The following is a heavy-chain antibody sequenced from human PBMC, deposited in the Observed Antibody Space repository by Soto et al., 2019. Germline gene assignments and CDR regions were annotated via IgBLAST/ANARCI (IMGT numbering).Heavy chain of an antibody. CDR3: ERVIAEAGNADY. V-gene: IGHV1-69*02. CDR1: GGTFSSYT. D-gene: IGHD6-13*01. Sequence: SVKVSCKASGGTFSSYTISWVRQAPGQGLEWMGRIIPILGIANYAQKFQGRVTITADKSTSTAYMELSSLRSEDTAVYYCERVIAEAGNADYWGQGTLVTVSS. CDR2: IIPILGIA. J-gene: IGHJ4*02.